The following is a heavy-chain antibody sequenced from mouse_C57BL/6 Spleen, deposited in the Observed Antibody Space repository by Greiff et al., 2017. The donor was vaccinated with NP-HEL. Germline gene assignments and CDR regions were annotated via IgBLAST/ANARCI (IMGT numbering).Heavy chain of an antibody. CDR3: ARGMITTVVEGFAY. D-gene: IGHD1-1*01. CDR2: INPGSGGT. V-gene: IGHV1-54*01. Sequence: QVHVKQSGAELVRPGTSVKVSCKASGYAFTNYLIEWVKQRPGQGLEWIGVINPGSGGTNYNEKFKGKATLTADKSSSTAYMQLSSLTSEDSAVYFCARGMITTVVEGFAYWGQGTLVTVSA. J-gene: IGHJ3*01. CDR1: GYAFTNYL.